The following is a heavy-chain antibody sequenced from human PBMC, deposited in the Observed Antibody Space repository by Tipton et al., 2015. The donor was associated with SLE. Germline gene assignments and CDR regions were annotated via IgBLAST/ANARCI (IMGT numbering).Heavy chain of an antibody. Sequence: TLSLTCSVSGGSITSSSYSWSWIRQPAGKGLEWIGHMYVSGDFGYNPSLKSRVTMSIDMSKNQFSLKVDSVTAADMAIYYCARESSVQQQYGVYNGFDPWGQGTLVTVSS. V-gene: IGHV4-61*09. J-gene: IGHJ5*02. D-gene: IGHD4-17*01. CDR1: GGSITSSSYS. CDR3: ARESSVQQQYGVYNGFDP. CDR2: MYVSGDF.